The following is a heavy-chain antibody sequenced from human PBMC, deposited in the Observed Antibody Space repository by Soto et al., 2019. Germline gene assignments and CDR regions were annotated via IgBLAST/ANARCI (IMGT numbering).Heavy chain of an antibody. CDR2: IIPIFGTA. CDR3: ARGLGALYYFDY. J-gene: IGHJ4*02. Sequence: SVKVSCKASGGTFSSYAISWVRQAPGQGLEWMRGIIPIFGTANYAQKFQGRVTITADESTSTAYMELSSLRSEDMAVYYCARGLGALYYFDYWGQGTLVTVSS. D-gene: IGHD2-21*01. CDR1: GGTFSSYA. V-gene: IGHV1-69*13.